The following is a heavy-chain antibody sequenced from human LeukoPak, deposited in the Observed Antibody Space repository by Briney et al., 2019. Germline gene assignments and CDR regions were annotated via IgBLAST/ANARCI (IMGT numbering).Heavy chain of an antibody. J-gene: IGHJ4*02. CDR3: AKGSIAVAGTMDY. Sequence: GRSLRLSCAASGFTFSSYGMHWDRQAPGKGLEWVAVISYDGSNKYYADSVKGRFTISRDNSKNTLYLQMNSLRAEDTAVYYCAKGSIAVAGTMDYWGQGTLVTVSS. V-gene: IGHV3-30*18. D-gene: IGHD6-19*01. CDR2: ISYDGSNK. CDR1: GFTFSSYG.